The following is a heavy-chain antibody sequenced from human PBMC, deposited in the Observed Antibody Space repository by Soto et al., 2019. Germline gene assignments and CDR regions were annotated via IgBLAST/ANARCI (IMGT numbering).Heavy chain of an antibody. Sequence: QVQLQESGPGLVKPSQTLSLTCTVSGGSVSSGGYYWSWIRQHPGKGLEWIGYIYHSGNTYLNPSLKTRVTISVDTSKNQFSLKLSSVTAADTAVYYCARVPRNGKNDDYLRYLDYWGQGTLVSVSS. CDR1: GGSVSSGGYY. J-gene: IGHJ4*02. V-gene: IGHV4-31*03. CDR2: IYHSGNT. D-gene: IGHD4-17*01. CDR3: ARVPRNGKNDDYLRYLDY.